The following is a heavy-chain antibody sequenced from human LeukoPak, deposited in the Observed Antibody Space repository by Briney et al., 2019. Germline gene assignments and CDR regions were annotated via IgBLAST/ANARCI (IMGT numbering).Heavy chain of an antibody. Sequence: GESLRLSCAASGFTFSSYGMHWVRQAPGKGLEWVAFIRYDGSNKYYADSVKGRFTISRDNSKNTLYLQMNSLRAEDTAVYYCAKDFDRYSSTSCPDYWGQGTLVTVSS. J-gene: IGHJ4*02. CDR3: AKDFDRYSSTSCPDY. CDR2: IRYDGSNK. V-gene: IGHV3-30*02. D-gene: IGHD2-2*01. CDR1: GFTFSSYG.